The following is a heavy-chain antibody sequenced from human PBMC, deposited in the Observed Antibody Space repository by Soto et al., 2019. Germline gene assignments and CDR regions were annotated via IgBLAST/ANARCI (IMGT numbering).Heavy chain of an antibody. D-gene: IGHD5-18*01. J-gene: IGHJ3*02. CDR2: IYYSGST. CDR1: GGSISSYY. CDR3: ARHMVDTAMVDAFDI. V-gene: IGHV4-59*08. Sequence: SETLSLTCTVSGGSISSYYWSWIRQPPGKGLEWIGYIYYSGSTNYNPSLKSRVTISVDTSKNQFSLKLSSVTAADTAVYYCARHMVDTAMVDAFDIWGQGTMVTVSS.